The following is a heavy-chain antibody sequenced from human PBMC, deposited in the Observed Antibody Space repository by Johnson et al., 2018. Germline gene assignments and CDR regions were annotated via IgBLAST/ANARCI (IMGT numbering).Heavy chain of an antibody. Sequence: QVQLVQSGGGVVQPGRSLRLSCAASGFIFSSSAMRWVRQAPGKGLEWVAVISYDGSNKYYADSVKGRFTISRDNSKNTLYLQMNSLRAEDTAVYYCAKRAYYYGSGSYNDDAFDIWGQGTMVTVSS. J-gene: IGHJ3*02. CDR3: AKRAYYYGSGSYNDDAFDI. CDR1: GFIFSSSA. V-gene: IGHV3-30-3*02. CDR2: ISYDGSNK. D-gene: IGHD3-10*01.